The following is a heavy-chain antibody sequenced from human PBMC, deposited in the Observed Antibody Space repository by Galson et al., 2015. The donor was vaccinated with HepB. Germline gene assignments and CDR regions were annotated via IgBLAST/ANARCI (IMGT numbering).Heavy chain of an antibody. J-gene: IGHJ4*02. D-gene: IGHD6-19*01. CDR3: ARCPIAGGQWLVGLPYYFDY. CDR1: GFTFSSYW. Sequence: SLRLSCAASGFTFSSYWMSWVRQAPGKGLEWVANIKQDGSEKYYVDSVKGRFTISRDNAKNSLYLQMNSLRAEDTAVYYCARCPIAGGQWLVGLPYYFDYWGRGALVTVSS. CDR2: IKQDGSEK. V-gene: IGHV3-7*03.